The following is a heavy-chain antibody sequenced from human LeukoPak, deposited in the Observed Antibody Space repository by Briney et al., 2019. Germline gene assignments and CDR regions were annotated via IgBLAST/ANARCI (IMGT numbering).Heavy chain of an antibody. CDR1: GGSISSSNW. V-gene: IGHV4-4*02. Sequence: SGTLSLTCAVSGGSISSSNWWSWVRQPPGKGLEWIGEIYHSGSTNYNPSLKSRVTISVDTSKNQFSLKLSSVTAADTAVYYCARVTVAGPRPLYYFDYWGQGTLVTVSS. D-gene: IGHD6-19*01. J-gene: IGHJ4*02. CDR3: ARVTVAGPRPLYYFDY. CDR2: IYHSGST.